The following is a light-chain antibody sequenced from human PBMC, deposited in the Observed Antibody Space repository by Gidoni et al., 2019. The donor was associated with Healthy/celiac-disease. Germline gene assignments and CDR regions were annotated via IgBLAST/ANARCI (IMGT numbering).Light chain of an antibody. CDR3: QSYDSSLSGSGV. CDR1: SSNIGAGYD. CDR2: VNS. Sequence: QSVLTQPPSVSGAPGQRVTISCTGSSSNIGAGYDVHWYQQLPGTAPKLLIHVNSNRPSGVPDRVSGSKSGTSASLAITGLQAEDEAEYYCQSYDSSLSGSGVFGGGTKLTVL. J-gene: IGLJ3*02. V-gene: IGLV1-40*01.